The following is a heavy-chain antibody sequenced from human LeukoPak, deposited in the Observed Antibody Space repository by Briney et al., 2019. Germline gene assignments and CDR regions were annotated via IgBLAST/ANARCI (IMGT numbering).Heavy chain of an antibody. J-gene: IGHJ4*02. D-gene: IGHD3-10*01. V-gene: IGHV3-66*01. CDR2: IYSGGST. CDR3: ASFPQMIREYYFDY. Sequence: GGSLRLSCAASGFTVSSNYMSWVRQAPGKGLEWVSVIYSGGSTYYADSVKGRFIISRDNSKNTLYLQMNSLRAEDTAVYYCASFPQMIREYYFDYWGQGTLVTVSS. CDR1: GFTVSSNY.